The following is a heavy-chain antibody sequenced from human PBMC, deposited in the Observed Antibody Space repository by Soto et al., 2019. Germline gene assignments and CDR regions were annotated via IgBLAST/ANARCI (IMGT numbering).Heavy chain of an antibody. CDR2: ISYDGSNK. D-gene: IGHD3-10*01. V-gene: IGHV3-30-3*01. CDR1: GFTFSSYA. CDR3: ARDSQHSTMEFDY. Sequence: GGSLRLSCAASGFTFSSYAMHWVRQAPGKGLEWVAVISYDGSNKYYADSVKGRFTISRDNSKNTLYLQMNSLRAEDTAVYYCARDSQHSTMEFDYWGQGTLVTVSS. J-gene: IGHJ4*02.